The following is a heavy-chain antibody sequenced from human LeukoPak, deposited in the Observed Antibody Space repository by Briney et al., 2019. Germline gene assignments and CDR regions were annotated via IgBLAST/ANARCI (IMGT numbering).Heavy chain of an antibody. CDR2: INPHSGDT. Sequence: ASVKVSCKASGYPLTGFYIHWVRQAPGRGLEWMGWINPHSGDTTSTEKFKGWVSMSRDTTIDTAYMELSSLKSDDTAVYFCARAMAGGTYSLILAHWGQGTLVTVSS. CDR3: ARAMAGGTYSLILAH. J-gene: IGHJ4*02. V-gene: IGHV1-2*04. CDR1: GYPLTGFY. D-gene: IGHD1-26*01.